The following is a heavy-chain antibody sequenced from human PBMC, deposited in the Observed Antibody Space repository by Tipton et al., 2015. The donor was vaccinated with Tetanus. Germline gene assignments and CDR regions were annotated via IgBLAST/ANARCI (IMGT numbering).Heavy chain of an antibody. V-gene: IGHV4-59*01. D-gene: IGHD3-9*01. J-gene: IGHJ4*02. CDR1: GGSISSYY. CDR2: IYYSGDT. Sequence: TLSLTCTVSGGSISSYYWSWIRQPPGKGLEWIGYIYYSGDTNYNPSLKSRATMSVDTSKNQFSLKLSSVTAADTAVYYCARVIYDILTGYHIDYWGQGTLVTVSS. CDR3: ARVIYDILTGYHIDY.